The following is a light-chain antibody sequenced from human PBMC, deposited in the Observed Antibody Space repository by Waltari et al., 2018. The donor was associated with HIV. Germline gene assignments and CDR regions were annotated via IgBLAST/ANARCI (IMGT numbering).Light chain of an antibody. J-gene: IGKJ5*01. V-gene: IGKV1-33*01. CDR2: DAS. Sequence: DIQMTQSQSSLSASVGDRVTITCQASQDISNFLNWFQHKPGKAPKLLIYDASSLETGVPSRFSGSASGTYFTLTISSLQPEDIATYFCQQYDHLPITFGQGTRLEIK. CDR3: QQYDHLPIT. CDR1: QDISNF.